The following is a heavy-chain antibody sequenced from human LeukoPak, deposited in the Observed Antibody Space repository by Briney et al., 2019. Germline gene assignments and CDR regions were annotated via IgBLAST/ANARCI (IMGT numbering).Heavy chain of an antibody. CDR1: GYTFTSYG. J-gene: IGHJ4*02. CDR3: ARDPYYDSSGYTYFDY. Sequence: ASVKVSCKASGYTFTSYGISWVRQAPGQGLEWMGWISAYNGNTNYAQKLQGRVTMTTDTSTSTAYMELRSLRSDDTAVYYCARDPYYDSSGYTYFDYWGREPWSPSPQ. V-gene: IGHV1-18*01. CDR2: ISAYNGNT. D-gene: IGHD3-22*01.